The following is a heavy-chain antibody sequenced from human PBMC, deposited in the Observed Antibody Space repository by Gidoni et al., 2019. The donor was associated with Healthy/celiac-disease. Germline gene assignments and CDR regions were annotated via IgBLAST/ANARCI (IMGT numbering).Heavy chain of an antibody. V-gene: IGHV5-51*01. CDR3: ARLTPYMYYYDSSGYSSYDAFDI. Sequence: EVQRGQPGAEVKKPGTSLKISCMGDGYSFTRYWSGWARQMPGKGLEWMGIIYPGDSDTRYSPSFQGQVTISADKSISTAYLQWSSLKASDTAMYYCARLTPYMYYYDSSGYSSYDAFDIWGQGTMVTVSS. J-gene: IGHJ3*02. CDR1: GYSFTRYW. D-gene: IGHD3-22*01. CDR2: IYPGDSDT.